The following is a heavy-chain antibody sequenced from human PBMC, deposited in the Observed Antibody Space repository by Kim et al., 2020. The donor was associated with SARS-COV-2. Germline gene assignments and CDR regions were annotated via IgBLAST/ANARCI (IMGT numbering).Heavy chain of an antibody. Sequence: GGSLRLSCATSGFPFNTYWLHWVRQAPGKGLGWVARLNSDGTTPMYADAVRGRSTISRDNSQKPPFLEMRSLRVEDTAVYYCARDRRYLGISFDLSGQGT. CDR1: GFPFNTYW. V-gene: IGHV3-74*03. D-gene: IGHD6-13*01. J-gene: IGHJ5*02. CDR3: ARDRRYLGISFDL. CDR2: LNSDGTTP.